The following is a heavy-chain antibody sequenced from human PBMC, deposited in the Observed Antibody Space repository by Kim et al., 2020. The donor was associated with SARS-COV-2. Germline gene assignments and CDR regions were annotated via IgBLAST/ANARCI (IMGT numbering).Heavy chain of an antibody. J-gene: IGHJ6*02. D-gene: IGHD1-20*01. CDR2: T. CDR3: ARYKGYKYGMDV. V-gene: IGHV4-59*01. Sequence: TNDTPSLKSRVTISVDTSKNQFSLKLSSVTAADTAVYYCARYKGYKYGMDVWGQGTTVTVSS.